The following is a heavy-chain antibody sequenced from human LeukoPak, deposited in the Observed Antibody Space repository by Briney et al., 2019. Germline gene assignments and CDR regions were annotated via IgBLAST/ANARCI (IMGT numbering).Heavy chain of an antibody. CDR3: ARGNYDILTGRWVPYYYSYYMDV. Sequence: PGGSLRLSCAASGFTFSSYTMRWVRQAPGKGLEWVAFISCDGRDKSHADSVKGRCTIYRDNSKTTLYLQMNSLRAEDTAVYYCARGNYDILTGRWVPYYYSYYMDVWGKGTTVTVSS. D-gene: IGHD3-9*01. CDR1: GFTFSSYT. J-gene: IGHJ6*03. CDR2: ISCDGRDK. V-gene: IGHV3-30*04.